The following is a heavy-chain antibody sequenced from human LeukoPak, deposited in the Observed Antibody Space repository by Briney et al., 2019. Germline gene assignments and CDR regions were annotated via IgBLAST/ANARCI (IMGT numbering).Heavy chain of an antibody. Sequence: SETLSLTCAVYGVSFSGYYWSWIRQPPGKGLEWIGEINHSGSTNYNPSLKSRVTISVDTSKNQFSLKLSSVTAADTAVYYCARGGKQPSRNNWFDPWGQGTLVTVSS. CDR2: INHSGST. D-gene: IGHD6-13*01. CDR3: ARGGKQPSRNNWFDP. J-gene: IGHJ5*02. CDR1: GVSFSGYY. V-gene: IGHV4-34*01.